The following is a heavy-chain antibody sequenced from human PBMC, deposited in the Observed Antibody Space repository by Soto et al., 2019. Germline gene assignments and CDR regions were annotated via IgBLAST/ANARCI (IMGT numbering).Heavy chain of an antibody. J-gene: IGHJ6*02. CDR3: ASNTYTYGDSNF. CDR1: GGSVSSYY. D-gene: IGHD4-17*01. CDR2: IYYSGST. Sequence: SETLSLTCTVSGGSVSSYYWSWIRQPPGKGLEWIGYIYYSGSTNYNPSLKSRVTISVDTSKNQSSLKLSSVTAADTAVYYCASNTYTYGDSNFWGQGTTVTVSS. V-gene: IGHV4-59*02.